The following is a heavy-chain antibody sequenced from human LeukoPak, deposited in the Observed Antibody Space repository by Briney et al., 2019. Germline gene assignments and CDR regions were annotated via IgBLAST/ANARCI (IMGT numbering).Heavy chain of an antibody. CDR1: GFTFSSYA. V-gene: IGHV3-23*01. Sequence: GGSLRLSCAASGFTFSSYAMSWVRQAPGEGLEWVSAISGSGGSTYYADSVKGRFTISRDNSKNTLYLQMNSLRAEDTAVYYCAKDQSSGWSKEDYWGQGTLVTVSS. D-gene: IGHD6-19*01. CDR3: AKDQSSGWSKEDY. J-gene: IGHJ4*02. CDR2: ISGSGGST.